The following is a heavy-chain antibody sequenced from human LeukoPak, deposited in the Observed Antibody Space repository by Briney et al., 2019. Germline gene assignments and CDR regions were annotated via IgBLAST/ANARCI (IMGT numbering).Heavy chain of an antibody. D-gene: IGHD2-15*01. Sequence: SQTLSLTCVISGDSISSNGVAWNWIRQSPSRDLEWLGRTYYTSKWYNDYVVSVRSRITINPDTSKNQFSLHLNSVTPEDTAVYYCARGINSAFDIWGQGTLVTVSS. CDR1: GDSISSNGVA. V-gene: IGHV6-1*01. CDR3: ARGINSAFDI. J-gene: IGHJ3*02. CDR2: TYYTSKWYN.